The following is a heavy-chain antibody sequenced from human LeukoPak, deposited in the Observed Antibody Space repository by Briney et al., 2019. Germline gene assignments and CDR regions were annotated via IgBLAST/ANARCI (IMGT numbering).Heavy chain of an antibody. V-gene: IGHV5-51*01. J-gene: IGHJ4*02. CDR2: IYPGDSDT. Sequence: GESLKISCKGSGYSFTSYWVGWVRQMPGKGLEWMGIIYPGDSDTRYSPSFQGQVTISADKSISTAYLQWSSLKASDTAMYYCARHWVGGYCSSTSCYTGLDYWGQGTLVTVSS. D-gene: IGHD2-2*02. CDR1: GYSFTSYW. CDR3: ARHWVGGYCSSTSCYTGLDY.